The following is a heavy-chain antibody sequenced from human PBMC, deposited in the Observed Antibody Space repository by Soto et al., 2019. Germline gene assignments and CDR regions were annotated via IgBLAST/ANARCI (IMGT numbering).Heavy chain of an antibody. V-gene: IGHV4-31*01. CDR1: GGSISSGGYY. CDR3: ARRVPMFNYFDY. Sequence: SETLSLTCTVSGGSISSGGYYWSWIRQHPGKGLEWIGLIHHSGSTYYNPSLKSPITMSVDTSKNQFSLKVTSVTAADTAVYYCARRVPMFNYFDYWGQGALVTVSS. D-gene: IGHD3-10*02. J-gene: IGHJ4*02. CDR2: IHHSGST.